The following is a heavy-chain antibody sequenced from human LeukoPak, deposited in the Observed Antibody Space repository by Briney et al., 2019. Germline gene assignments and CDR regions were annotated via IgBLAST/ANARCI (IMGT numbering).Heavy chain of an antibody. Sequence: PSETLSLTCTVSGYSISSGYYWGWIRQPPGKGLEWIGNIYHSGSTYYNPSLKSRVTISVDTSKNQFSLKLSSVTAADTAVYYCARVAVVKGPFDYWGQGTLVTVSS. J-gene: IGHJ4*02. CDR1: GYSISSGYY. CDR3: ARVAVVKGPFDY. CDR2: IYHSGST. D-gene: IGHD4-23*01. V-gene: IGHV4-38-2*02.